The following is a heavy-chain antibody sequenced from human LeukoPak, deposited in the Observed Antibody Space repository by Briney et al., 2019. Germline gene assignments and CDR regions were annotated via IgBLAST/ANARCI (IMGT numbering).Heavy chain of an antibody. CDR2: ISSSSSYI. CDR3: NGYSSSWYQVGAFDI. D-gene: IGHD6-13*01. Sequence: GGSLRLSCAASGFTFSSYSMNWVRQAPGKGLEWVSSISSSSSYIYYADSVKGRFTISRDNAKNSLYLQMNSLRAEDTAVYYCNGYSSSWYQVGAFDIWGQGTMVTVSS. V-gene: IGHV3-21*01. J-gene: IGHJ3*02. CDR1: GFTFSSYS.